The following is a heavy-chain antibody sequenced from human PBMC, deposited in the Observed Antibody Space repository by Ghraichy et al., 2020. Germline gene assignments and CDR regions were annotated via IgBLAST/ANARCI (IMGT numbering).Heavy chain of an antibody. J-gene: IGHJ4*02. CDR2: INPNSGGT. D-gene: IGHD3-9*01. V-gene: IGHV1-2*05. Sequence: ASVKVSCKASGYTFTGYYMHWVRQAPGQGLEWMGRINPNSGGTNYAQKFQGRVTMTRDTSISTAYMELSRLRSDDTVVYYCAREYYDILTGYIFDYWGQGTLVTVSS. CDR1: GYTFTGYY. CDR3: AREYYDILTGYIFDY.